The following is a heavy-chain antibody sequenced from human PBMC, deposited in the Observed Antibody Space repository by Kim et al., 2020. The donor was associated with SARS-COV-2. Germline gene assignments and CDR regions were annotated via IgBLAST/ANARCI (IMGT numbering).Heavy chain of an antibody. CDR1: GFTFSSFA. V-gene: IGHV3-23*01. Sequence: GGSLRLSCAASGFTFSSFAMTWLRQLPGKGLEWVSDINGDGGITFYADSVKGRFTISRDNTKNTLYLQMNSLRADDTAVYYCAKEIHYGSGDMPNYFDYWGQRSLLTVPS. D-gene: IGHD3-10*01. CDR2: INGDGGIT. CDR3: AKEIHYGSGDMPNYFDY. J-gene: IGHJ4*02.